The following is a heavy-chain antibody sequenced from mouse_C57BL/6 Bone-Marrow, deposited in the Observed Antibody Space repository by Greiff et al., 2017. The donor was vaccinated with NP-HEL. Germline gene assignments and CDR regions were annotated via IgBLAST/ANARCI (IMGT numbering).Heavy chain of an antibody. D-gene: IGHD2-1*01. CDR3: ARSGDLLGFDY. CDR1: GYTFTDYY. CDR2: IYPGSGNT. V-gene: IGHV1-76*01. J-gene: IGHJ2*01. Sequence: VQLQQSGAELVRPGASVKLSCKASGYTFTDYYINWVKQRPGQGLEWIARIYPGSGNTYYNEKFKGKATLTAEKSSSTAYMQLSSLTSEDSAVYFCARSGDLLGFDYWGQGTTLTVSS.